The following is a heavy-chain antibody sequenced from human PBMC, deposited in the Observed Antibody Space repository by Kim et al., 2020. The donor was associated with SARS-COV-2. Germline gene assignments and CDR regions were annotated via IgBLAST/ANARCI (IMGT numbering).Heavy chain of an antibody. CDR3: ARGVSSAWTLRIWFDP. CDR2: VDHSGTT. J-gene: IGHJ5*02. D-gene: IGHD3-22*01. V-gene: IGHV4-4*02. CDR1: GASISSSSC. Sequence: SETLSLTCVVSGASISSSSCWSWVRQPPGKGLEWIVEVDHSGTTSYNVSLKNRVSILVDKSKNQFSLRLTSVSAADTAVYYCARGVSSAWTLRIWFDPWGQRTLV.